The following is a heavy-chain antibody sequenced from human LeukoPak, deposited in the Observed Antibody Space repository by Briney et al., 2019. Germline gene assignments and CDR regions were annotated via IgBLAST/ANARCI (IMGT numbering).Heavy chain of an antibody. D-gene: IGHD3-22*01. Sequence: SETLSLTCTVSGGSISSGDYYWSWIRQPPGKGLEWIGYIYYSGSTYYNPSLKSRVTISVDTSKNQFSLKLSSVTAADTAVYYCARGSSGYYCFDYWGQGTLVTVPS. J-gene: IGHJ4*02. V-gene: IGHV4-30-4*08. CDR1: GGSISSGDYY. CDR2: IYYSGST. CDR3: ARGSSGYYCFDY.